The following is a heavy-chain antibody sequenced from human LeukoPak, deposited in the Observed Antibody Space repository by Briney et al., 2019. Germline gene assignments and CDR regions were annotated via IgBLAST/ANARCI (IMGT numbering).Heavy chain of an antibody. D-gene: IGHD3-10*01. CDR3: ARGISPYSYGSGSSRYYFDY. CDR2: IYSGGST. J-gene: IGHJ4*02. Sequence: PGGSLRLACAASGFTVSSNYMSWVRQAPGKGLEWVSVIYSGGSTYYADSVKGRFTISRDNSKNTLYLQVNSLRAEDTAVYYCARGISPYSYGSGSSRYYFDYWGQGTLVTVSS. CDR1: GFTVSSNY. V-gene: IGHV3-53*01.